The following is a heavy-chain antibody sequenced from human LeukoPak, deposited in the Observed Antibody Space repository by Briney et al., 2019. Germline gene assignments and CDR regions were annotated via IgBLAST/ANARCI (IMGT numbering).Heavy chain of an antibody. CDR3: AREVSGFPPDY. D-gene: IGHD6-19*01. J-gene: IGHJ4*02. V-gene: IGHV1-18*04. CDR1: GYIFTAYG. CDR2: ISGYNGDT. Sequence: ASVKGSCKASGYIFTAYGISWVRQAPGQGLEWMGWISGYNGDTKYAQELQGRVTMTTDTATNTAYMELGSLRSDDTAVYYCAREVSGFPPDYWGQGTLVTVSS.